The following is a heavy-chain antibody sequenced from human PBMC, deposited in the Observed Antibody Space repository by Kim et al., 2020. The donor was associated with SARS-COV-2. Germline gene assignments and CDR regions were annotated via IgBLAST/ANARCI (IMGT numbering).Heavy chain of an antibody. CDR1: GFTFTGYA. Sequence: GGSLRLSCTTSGFTFTGYAMSWVRQAPGKGLEWVSSIDGSVGTTYYVDSGKGRFTISRDNSKNTLYLQMTSLRADDTAVYYCMKGGWGWIWDHWGQGTRVTVSS. CDR3: MKGGWGWIWDH. D-gene: IGHD2-2*03. CDR2: IDGSVGTT. V-gene: IGHV3-23*01. J-gene: IGHJ4*02.